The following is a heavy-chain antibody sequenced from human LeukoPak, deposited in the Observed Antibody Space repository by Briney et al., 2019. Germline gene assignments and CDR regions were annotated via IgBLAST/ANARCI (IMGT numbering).Heavy chain of an antibody. Sequence: SVKVSCKSSGGTLNSYAISWGRQAPGQGLEWMGGIVPIFGTANYAQKFQGRVTITTDESTSTAYMELSSLRSEDTAVYYCARAGSSWYLWFDPWGQGTLVTVSS. CDR2: IVPIFGTA. V-gene: IGHV1-69*05. CDR1: GGTLNSYA. D-gene: IGHD6-13*01. J-gene: IGHJ5*02. CDR3: ARAGSSWYLWFDP.